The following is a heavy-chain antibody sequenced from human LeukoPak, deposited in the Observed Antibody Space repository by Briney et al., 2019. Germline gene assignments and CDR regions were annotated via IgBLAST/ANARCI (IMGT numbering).Heavy chain of an antibody. Sequence: SETLSLTCTVSGGSISSGSYYWSWIRQPAGKGLEWIGRIYSSGSTNYNPSLKSRVTISLDTSKNQFSLKLSSVTAADTAVYYCARGNLEDGSGRTNYYYYYMDVWGKGTTVTVSS. J-gene: IGHJ6*03. CDR3: ARGNLEDGSGRTNYYYYYMDV. CDR1: GGSISSGSYY. CDR2: IYSSGST. V-gene: IGHV4-61*02. D-gene: IGHD3-10*01.